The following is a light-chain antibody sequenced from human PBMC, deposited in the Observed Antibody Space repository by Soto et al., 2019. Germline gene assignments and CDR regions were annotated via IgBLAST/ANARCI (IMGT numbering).Light chain of an antibody. CDR2: RNN. V-gene: IGLV1-47*01. CDR1: SSNTGSNY. CDR3: AAWDDSLSGRI. J-gene: IGLJ2*01. Sequence: HSVLTQPPSASGTPGQRVTISCSGSSSNTGSNYVYWYQQLPGTAPKLLIYRNNQRPSGVPDRFSGSKSGTSASLAISGLRSEDEADYYCAAWDDSLSGRIFGGGTKLTVL.